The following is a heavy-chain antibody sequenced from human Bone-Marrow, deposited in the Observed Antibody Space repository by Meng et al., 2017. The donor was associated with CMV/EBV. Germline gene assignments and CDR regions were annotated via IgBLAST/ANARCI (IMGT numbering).Heavy chain of an antibody. J-gene: IGHJ4*02. CDR1: GGSISSSSYY. Sequence: SETLSLTCTVSGGSISSSSYYWGWIRQPPGRGLEWIGSIYYSGSTYYNPSLKSRVIMSVDTSKNQFSLKVTSVTAADTAVYYCARLRTTVTGYFDYWGQGTLVTVSS. D-gene: IGHD4-11*01. CDR3: ARLRTTVTGYFDY. CDR2: IYYSGST. V-gene: IGHV4-39*07.